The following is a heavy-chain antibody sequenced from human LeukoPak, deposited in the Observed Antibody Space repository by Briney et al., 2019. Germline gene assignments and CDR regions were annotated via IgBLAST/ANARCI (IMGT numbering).Heavy chain of an antibody. CDR3: ARDRLEAVTDDDYFDY. V-gene: IGHV3-33*01. Sequence: GGSLGLSCAASGFTFSNHGMHWVRQAPGKGPEWVALIWYDGSNKYYGDSVKGRFTISRDNSKNTVYLQMNSLRAEDTGVYYCARDRLEAVTDDDYFDYWGQGTLVTVSS. CDR1: GFTFSNHG. J-gene: IGHJ4*02. CDR2: IWYDGSNK. D-gene: IGHD2-21*02.